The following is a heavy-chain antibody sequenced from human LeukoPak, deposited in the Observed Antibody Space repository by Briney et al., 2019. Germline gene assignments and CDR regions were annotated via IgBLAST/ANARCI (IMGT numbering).Heavy chain of an antibody. D-gene: IGHD1-1*01. CDR1: GGSISSYY. CDR3: ARDLSKLEPSPGYPYYYYMDV. V-gene: IGHV4-59*12. J-gene: IGHJ6*03. CDR2: IYYSGST. Sequence: PSETLSLTCTVSGGSISSYYWSWIRQPPGKGLEWIGYIYYSGSTNYNPSLKSRVTISVDTSKNQFSLKLSSVTAADTAVYYCARDLSKLEPSPGYPYYYYMDVWGKGTTVTVSS.